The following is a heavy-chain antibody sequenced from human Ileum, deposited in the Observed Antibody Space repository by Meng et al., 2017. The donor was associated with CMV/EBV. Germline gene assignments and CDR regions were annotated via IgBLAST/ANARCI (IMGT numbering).Heavy chain of an antibody. CDR1: GASIRSHC. Sequence: QAQPPQSGPGRGKPSETLSRTCSVSGASIRSHCWSWIRQPAGKGLEWIGRFTARGNTNYNPSLKSRVTMSLDTSLNQFSLRLNSVTAADTAVYYCARDVIRDDTGSWFDPWGQGTLVTVSS. J-gene: IGHJ5*02. CDR2: FTARGNT. D-gene: IGHD3-9*01. CDR3: ARDVIRDDTGSWFDP. V-gene: IGHV4-4*07.